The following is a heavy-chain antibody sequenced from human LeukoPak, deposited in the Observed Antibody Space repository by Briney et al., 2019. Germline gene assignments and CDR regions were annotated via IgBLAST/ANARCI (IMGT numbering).Heavy chain of an antibody. D-gene: IGHD3-10*01. CDR3: ARDVDSYGSGSYYRSFDY. J-gene: IGHJ4*02. Sequence: GGSLRLSCAASGFTFSSYSMNWVRQAPGKGLEWVSSISSSSSYIYYADSVKGRFTISRDNAKNSLYLQMNSLRAEDTAVYYCARDVDSYGSGSYYRSFDYWGQGTLVTVSS. CDR1: GFTFSSYS. V-gene: IGHV3-21*01. CDR2: ISSSSSYI.